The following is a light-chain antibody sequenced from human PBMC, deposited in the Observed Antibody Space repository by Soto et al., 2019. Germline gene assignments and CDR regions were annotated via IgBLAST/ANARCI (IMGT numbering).Light chain of an antibody. CDR3: SSYTRSSTLYV. J-gene: IGLJ1*01. V-gene: IGLV2-14*01. CDR1: SSDIGGYNY. CDR2: EVS. Sequence: QSVLTQPASVSGSPGQSITISCTGTSSDIGGYNYVSWYQQHPGKVPKLMIFEVSNRPSGVSYRFSGSKSGNTASLTISGLQAEDEADYHCSSYTRSSTLYVFGTGTK.